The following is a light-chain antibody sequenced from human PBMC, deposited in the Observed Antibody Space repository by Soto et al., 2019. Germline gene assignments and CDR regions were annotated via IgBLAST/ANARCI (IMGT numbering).Light chain of an antibody. J-gene: IGLJ3*02. CDR3: AAWDDSLSGWV. Sequence: QAVVTQPPSVSGAPGQRVTISCTGTSSNIGAGFDVHWYQQLPGTAPKLLIYSNNQRPSGVPDRFSGSKSGTSASLAISGLRSEDEADYYCAAWDDSLSGWVFGGGTKVTVL. CDR1: SSNIGAGFD. CDR2: SNN. V-gene: IGLV1-47*02.